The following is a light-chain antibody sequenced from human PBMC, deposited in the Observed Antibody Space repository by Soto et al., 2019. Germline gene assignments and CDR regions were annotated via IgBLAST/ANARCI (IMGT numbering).Light chain of an antibody. Sequence: QSALTRPRSVSGSPGQSVTISCTGTSSDVGGYNYVSWYQHHPGKAPKLMIYDVDKRPSGVPGRFSGSKSGNTASLTISGLQAEDEADYYCCSYAGSYPFVFGTGTKVTVL. CDR3: CSYAGSYPFV. J-gene: IGLJ1*01. CDR1: SSDVGGYNY. V-gene: IGLV2-11*01. CDR2: DVD.